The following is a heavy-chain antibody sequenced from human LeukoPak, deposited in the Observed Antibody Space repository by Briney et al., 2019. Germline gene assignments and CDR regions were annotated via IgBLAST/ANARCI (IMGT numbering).Heavy chain of an antibody. CDR3: ARVPLDIVVVPAAIIGHYYYMDV. CDR2: IHYGGST. V-gene: IGHV4-59*01. D-gene: IGHD2-2*02. Sequence: PSETLSLTCTVSGGSISSYYWSWIRQPPGKGLEWIGYIHYGGSTNYNPSLKSRVTISVDTSKNQFSLKLSSVTAADTAVYYCARVPLDIVVVPAAIIGHYYYMDVWGKGTTVTVSS. CDR1: GGSISSYY. J-gene: IGHJ6*03.